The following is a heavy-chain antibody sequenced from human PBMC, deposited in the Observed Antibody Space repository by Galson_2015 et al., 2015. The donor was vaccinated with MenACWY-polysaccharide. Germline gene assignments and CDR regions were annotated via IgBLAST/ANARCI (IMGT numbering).Heavy chain of an antibody. CDR3: ARNPSRLDIAAASH. Sequence: SLRLSCAGSGFTFGVNGLHWVRQAPGKGLEWVALIRNDGRKHYPDAVKGRFPISRDNSKNTLYLQMNSLRPEDTAVYYCARNPSRLDIAAASHWGQGALVSVSS. CDR2: IRNDGRK. CDR1: GFTFGVNG. D-gene: IGHD6-13*01. V-gene: IGHV3-30*02. J-gene: IGHJ4*02.